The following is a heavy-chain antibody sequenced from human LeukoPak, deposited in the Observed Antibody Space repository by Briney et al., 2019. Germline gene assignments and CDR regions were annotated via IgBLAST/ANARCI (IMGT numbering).Heavy chain of an antibody. D-gene: IGHD1-26*01. CDR1: GFTFSSYA. Sequence: GGSLRLSCAASGFTFSSYAMSWVRQAPGRGLEWVSASTGSGGTTYYADSVMGRFTISRDNSNNTLYLQMNSLRAEDTAVYFCAKQSNNHYYQKASDYWGQGTLVTVSS. J-gene: IGHJ4*02. V-gene: IGHV3-23*01. CDR2: STGSGGTT. CDR3: AKQSNNHYYQKASDY.